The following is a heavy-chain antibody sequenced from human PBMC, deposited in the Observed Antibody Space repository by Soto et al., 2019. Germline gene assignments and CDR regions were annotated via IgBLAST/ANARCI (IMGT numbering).Heavy chain of an antibody. V-gene: IGHV4-59*01. CDR3: ARVRDCSGGTCYSWWFDP. CDR1: GGSISSYY. J-gene: IGHJ5*02. CDR2: IYYSGST. D-gene: IGHD2-15*01. Sequence: SETLSLTCTVSGGSISSYYWSWIRQPPGKGLEWIGHIYYSGSTSYNSSLKSRVTISVDTSKSQLSLKLSSVTAADTAVYYCARVRDCSGGTCYSWWFDPWGQGTLVTVSS.